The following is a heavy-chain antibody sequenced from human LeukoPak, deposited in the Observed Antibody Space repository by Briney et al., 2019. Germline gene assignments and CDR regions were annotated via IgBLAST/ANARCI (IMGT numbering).Heavy chain of an antibody. J-gene: IGHJ2*01. CDR2: IYTGGDT. D-gene: IGHD1-14*01. V-gene: IGHV3-53*01. CDR3: AKVPRGHYFDL. CDR1: GLTVSGNY. Sequence: GGSLRLSCAASGLTVSGNYMSWVRQAPGKGLEWVSIIYTGGDTYCADSVKGRFTISRDNSKNTLYLQMNSLRAEDTAVYYCAKVPRGHYFDLWGRGTLVTVSS.